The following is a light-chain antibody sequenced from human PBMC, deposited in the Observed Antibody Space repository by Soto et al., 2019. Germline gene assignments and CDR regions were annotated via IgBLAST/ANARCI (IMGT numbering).Light chain of an antibody. CDR2: KAS. CDR3: QQYNSPMYT. J-gene: IGKJ2*01. CDR1: QSISSG. V-gene: IGKV1-5*03. Sequence: DIQMTQSPSTLSASVGDRVTITCRASQSISSGLAWYQQKPGKAPKLLIYKASSLESGVPSRFSGSGSGTEFTLTISRLQPDDFAYYYFQQYNSPMYTFGQGTKLQIK.